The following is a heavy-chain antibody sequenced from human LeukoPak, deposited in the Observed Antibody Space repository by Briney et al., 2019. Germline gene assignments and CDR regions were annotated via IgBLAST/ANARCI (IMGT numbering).Heavy chain of an antibody. CDR1: GFTVSSNY. J-gene: IGHJ4*02. D-gene: IGHD3-16*01. CDR2: ISGSGGTT. V-gene: IGHV3-23*01. CDR3: AKEKLRYYDY. Sequence: PGGSLRLSCAASGFTVSSNYMSWVRQAPGKGLECVSSISGSGGTTYYADSVKGRFTISRDNSKNTVYLQMSSLTVEDTAIYYCAKEKLRYYDYWGQGALVTVSS.